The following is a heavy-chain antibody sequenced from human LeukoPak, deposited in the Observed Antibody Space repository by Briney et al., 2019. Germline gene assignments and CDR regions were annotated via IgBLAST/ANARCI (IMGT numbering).Heavy chain of an antibody. J-gene: IGHJ4*02. Sequence: PGGSLRLSCAASGFTFSSYAMHWVRQAPGKGPEWVAVISYDGSNKYYADSVKGRFTISRDNSKNTLYLQMNSLRAEDTAVYYCARDVDSSSSVGYWGQGTLVTVSS. D-gene: IGHD6-6*01. CDR2: ISYDGSNK. V-gene: IGHV3-30-3*01. CDR3: ARDVDSSSSVGY. CDR1: GFTFSSYA.